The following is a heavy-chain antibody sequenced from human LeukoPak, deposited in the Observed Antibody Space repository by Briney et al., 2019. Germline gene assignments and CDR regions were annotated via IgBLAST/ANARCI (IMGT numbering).Heavy chain of an antibody. CDR2: IWYGGSNK. CDR3: ARASMRMTTAGLVDY. D-gene: IGHD6-13*01. V-gene: IGHV3-33*01. Sequence: GRSLRLSCAASGFTFSSYGMHWVRQAPGKGLEWVAVIWYGGSNKYYADSVKGRFTISRDNAKNSLYLQMNSLRAEDTAVYYCARASMRMTTAGLVDYWGQGTLVTVSS. CDR1: GFTFSSYG. J-gene: IGHJ4*02.